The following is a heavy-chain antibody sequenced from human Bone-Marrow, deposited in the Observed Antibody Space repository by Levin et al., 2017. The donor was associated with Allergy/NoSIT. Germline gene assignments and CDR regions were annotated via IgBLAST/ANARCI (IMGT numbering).Heavy chain of an antibody. CDR2: IYSGGST. CDR1: GFTVSSNY. Sequence: PGGSLRLSCAASGFTVSSNYMSWVRQAPGKGLEWVSVIYSGGSTYYADSVKGRFTISRDNSKNTLYLQMNSLRAEDTAVYYCARTLEMATSEGRGQGTLVTVSS. CDR3: ARTLEMATSEG. J-gene: IGHJ4*02. D-gene: IGHD5-24*01. V-gene: IGHV3-53*01.